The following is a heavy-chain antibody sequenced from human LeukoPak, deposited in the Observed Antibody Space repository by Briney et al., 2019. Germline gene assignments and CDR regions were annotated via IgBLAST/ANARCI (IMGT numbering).Heavy chain of an antibody. Sequence: PGGSLRLSCAASGFTFSSYSMNWVRQAPGKGLEWVSSISSSSSYIYYADSVKGRFTISRGNAKNSLYLQMNSLRAEDTAVYYCARGTYYYDSSGYNPTYWGQGTLVTVSS. V-gene: IGHV3-21*01. J-gene: IGHJ4*02. CDR3: ARGTYYYDSSGYNPTY. CDR1: GFTFSSYS. D-gene: IGHD3-22*01. CDR2: ISSSSSYI.